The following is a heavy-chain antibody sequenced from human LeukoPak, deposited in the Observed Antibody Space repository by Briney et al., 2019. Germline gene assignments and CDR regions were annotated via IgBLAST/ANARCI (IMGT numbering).Heavy chain of an antibody. CDR1: GFTFSNYA. J-gene: IGHJ3*02. CDR2: ISGSGGST. Sequence: GGSLRLSCAASGFTFSNYAMTWVRQAPGKGLEWVSGISGSGGSTYYADSVGGRFTISRDNSKNTFDVQMNSLRAEDTAVYCCARDRKGYGSGSVAFDIWGQGTMVTVSS. D-gene: IGHD3-10*01. V-gene: IGHV3-23*01. CDR3: ARDRKGYGSGSVAFDI.